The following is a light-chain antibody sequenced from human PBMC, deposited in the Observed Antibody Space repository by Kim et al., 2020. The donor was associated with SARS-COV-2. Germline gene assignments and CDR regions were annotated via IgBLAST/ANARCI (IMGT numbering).Light chain of an antibody. CDR2: GAS. CDR3: QQYGSSPQLT. V-gene: IGKV3-20*01. J-gene: IGKJ4*01. CDR1: RSVSSTS. Sequence: EIVLTQSPGALSLSPGERATLSCRASRSVSSTSLAWYQQKPGQAPRLLIFGASSRATGIPERFSGSGSGTDFTLTISRLEPEDFAVYYCQQYGSSPQLTFGGGTKVDIK.